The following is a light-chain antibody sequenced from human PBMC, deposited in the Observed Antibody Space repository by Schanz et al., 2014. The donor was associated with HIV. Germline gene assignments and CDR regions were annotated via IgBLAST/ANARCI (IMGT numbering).Light chain of an antibody. CDR1: TSNIGTNT. Sequence: QSVLTQPPSASGTPGQRVTISCSGTTSNIGTNTVNWYQQLPGTAPKLLIYNTDQRPSGVPDRISGSKSGASASLAISGLQSEDEADYCCAVWDDSLSGYVFGTGTKVTVL. CDR2: NTD. V-gene: IGLV1-44*01. J-gene: IGLJ1*01. CDR3: AVWDDSLSGYV.